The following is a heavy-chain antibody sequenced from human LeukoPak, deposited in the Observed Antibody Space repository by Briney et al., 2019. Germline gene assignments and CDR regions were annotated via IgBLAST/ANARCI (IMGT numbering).Heavy chain of an antibody. D-gene: IGHD6-13*01. CDR2: ISSSSTYI. V-gene: IGHV3-21*06. J-gene: IGHJ4*02. CDR1: GFSFSNYN. Sequence: GGSLGLSCAASGFSFSNYNMNWVRQAPGKGLEWVSVISSSSTYIYYAGSLKGRFTIPRDNAKNSLYLQMNSLRAEDTAVYYCARVSTAVSLAIDYWGQGTLVTVST. CDR3: ARVSTAVSLAIDY.